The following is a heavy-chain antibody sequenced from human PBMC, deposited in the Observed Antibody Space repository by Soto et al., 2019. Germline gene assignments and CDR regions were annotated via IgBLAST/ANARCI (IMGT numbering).Heavy chain of an antibody. CDR3: AGGDDSSGYDAFDI. CDR1: GFTVSSNY. Sequence: GGSLRLSCAASGFTVSSNYMSWVRQAPGKGLEWVSVIYSGGSTYYADSVKGRFTISRDYSKNTLYLQMNSLRAEDTAVYYCAGGDDSSGYDAFDIWGQGTMVTVSS. J-gene: IGHJ3*02. V-gene: IGHV3-53*01. D-gene: IGHD3-22*01. CDR2: IYSGGST.